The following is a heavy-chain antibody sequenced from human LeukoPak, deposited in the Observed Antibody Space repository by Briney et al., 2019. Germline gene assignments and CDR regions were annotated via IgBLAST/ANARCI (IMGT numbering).Heavy chain of an antibody. D-gene: IGHD2-15*01. CDR2: MNPNSGNT. V-gene: IGHV1-8*01. Sequence: GASVKVSCKASGYTFTSYDINWVRQATGQGLEWMGWMNPNSGNTGYAQKFQGRVTMTEDTSTDTAYMEVSSLRSEDTAVYYCATDPQVLGYCSGGSCYSLRRWGQGTLVTVSS. CDR1: GYTFTSYD. CDR3: ATDPQVLGYCSGGSCYSLRR. J-gene: IGHJ4*02.